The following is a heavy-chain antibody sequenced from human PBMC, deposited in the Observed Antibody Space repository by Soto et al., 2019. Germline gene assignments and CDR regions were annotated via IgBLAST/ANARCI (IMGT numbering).Heavy chain of an antibody. D-gene: IGHD4-4*01. J-gene: IGHJ4*02. V-gene: IGHV3-23*01. CDR2: ISTNGQGI. Sequence: EVKLLESGGGLVQPGGSLRLYSGVSGFTVTSNGVSWVRQAPGKGLESVSAISTNGQGIWYADSVKGRFTISRDISRNTVFLQMDSLRAEDTAVYYCAKDRQYPRDYFHYWGQGTLVTVSS. CDR3: AKDRQYPRDYFHY. CDR1: GFTVTSNG.